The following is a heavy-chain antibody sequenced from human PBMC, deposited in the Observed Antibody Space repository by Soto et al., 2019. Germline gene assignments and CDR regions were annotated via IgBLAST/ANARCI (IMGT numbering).Heavy chain of an antibody. Sequence: EVQLVESGGGLVQPGGSLRLSCAASGFTFSSYSMNWVRQAPGKGLEWVSYISSSSSTIYYADSVKGRFTMSRDNAKNYLYLQMNSLRAEDTAVYYCARGGGCSGGSCNFDYWGQGTLVTVSS. CDR1: GFTFSSYS. J-gene: IGHJ4*02. V-gene: IGHV3-48*01. CDR3: ARGGGCSGGSCNFDY. CDR2: ISSSSSTI. D-gene: IGHD2-15*01.